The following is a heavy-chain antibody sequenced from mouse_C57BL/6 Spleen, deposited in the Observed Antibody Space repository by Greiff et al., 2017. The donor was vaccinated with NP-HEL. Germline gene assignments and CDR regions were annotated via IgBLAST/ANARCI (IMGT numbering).Heavy chain of an antibody. D-gene: IGHD2-4*01. J-gene: IGHJ3*01. Sequence: EVKLVESGGDLVKPGGSLKLSCAASGFTFSSYGMSWVRQTPDKRLEWVATISSGGSYTYYPDSVKGRFTISRDNAKNNLYLQMSSLKSEDTAMYYCARHEGLPAWFAYWGQGTLVTVSA. V-gene: IGHV5-6*01. CDR2: ISSGGSYT. CDR1: GFTFSSYG. CDR3: ARHEGLPAWFAY.